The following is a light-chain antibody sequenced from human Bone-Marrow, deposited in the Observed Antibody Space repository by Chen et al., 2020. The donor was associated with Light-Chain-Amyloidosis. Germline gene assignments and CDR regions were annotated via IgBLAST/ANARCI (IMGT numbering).Light chain of an antibody. J-gene: IGKJ3*01. CDR2: FAS. CDR1: QSVLYSSNNQNY. CDR3: QQYYNVPFT. Sequence: DIVMTQSPDSLAVSLGESATINCKSSQSVLYSSNNQNYLTWYQQKPGQPPKLLIYFASTRESGVPDRFSGSGSGTDFTLTISSLQAEDVAVYYCQQYYNVPFTFGPGTKVDIK. V-gene: IGKV4-1*01.